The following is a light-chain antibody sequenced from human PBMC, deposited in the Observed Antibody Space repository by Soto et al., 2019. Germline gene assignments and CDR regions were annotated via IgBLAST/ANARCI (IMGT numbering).Light chain of an antibody. CDR2: EVT. V-gene: IGLV2-23*02. CDR1: SSDVGRYNL. CDR3: CSYAGIYV. Sequence: QSVLTQPASVSGSPGQSITISCTGTSSDVGRYNLVSWYQQHPGKAPKLMIYEVTKRPSGVSNRFSGSKSGRTASLTISGLQAEDEGDYYCCSYAGIYVFGTGTKLTVL. J-gene: IGLJ1*01.